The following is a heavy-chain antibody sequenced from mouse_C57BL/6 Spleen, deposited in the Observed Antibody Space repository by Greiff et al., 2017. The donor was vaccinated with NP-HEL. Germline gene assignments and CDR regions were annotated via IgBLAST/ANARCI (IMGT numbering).Heavy chain of an antibody. D-gene: IGHD2-5*01. V-gene: IGHV1-80*01. CDR2: IYPGDGDT. CDR3: ARRASNYEGFAY. Sequence: QVQLQQSGAELVQPGASVKISCKASGYAFSSYWMNWVKQRPGKGLEWIGQIYPGDGDTNYNGKFKGKATLTADKSSSTAYMQLSSLTSEDSAVYFCARRASNYEGFAYWGQGTLVTVSA. J-gene: IGHJ3*01. CDR1: GYAFSSYW.